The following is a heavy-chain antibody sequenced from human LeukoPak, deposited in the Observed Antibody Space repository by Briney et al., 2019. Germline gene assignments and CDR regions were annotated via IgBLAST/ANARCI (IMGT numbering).Heavy chain of an antibody. D-gene: IGHD6-13*01. CDR3: AKDLGWGGSRWLPFNYGIDV. CDR1: GITFGDIA. V-gene: IGHV3-43*02. Sequence: GGSPRLSCAASGITFGDIAMHWVRQVPGKGLEWVSFITGGGGSTYYADSVKSRFTMSRDNSKNSVYLQMNSLTTEDTAFYYCAKDLGWGGSRWLPFNYGIDVWGQGTTVTVSS. J-gene: IGHJ6*02. CDR2: ITGGGGST.